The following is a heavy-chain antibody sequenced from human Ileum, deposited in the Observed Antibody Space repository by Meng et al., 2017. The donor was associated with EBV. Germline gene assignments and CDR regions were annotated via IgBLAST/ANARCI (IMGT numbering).Heavy chain of an antibody. J-gene: IGHJ5*02. Sequence: HLQEPGPRPGPPSQGLSLSCFTSGDSVSGDKTAWNWIRQSPSRGLEWLGRTYRRSRWYYDYALSVKSRINISPDTSKNQVSLQLNSVTDEDTGIYYCATSRIAKFDRWGQGTLVTVSS. V-gene: IGHV6-1*01. CDR1: GDSVSGDKTA. CDR2: TYRRSRWYY. CDR3: ATSRIAKFDR.